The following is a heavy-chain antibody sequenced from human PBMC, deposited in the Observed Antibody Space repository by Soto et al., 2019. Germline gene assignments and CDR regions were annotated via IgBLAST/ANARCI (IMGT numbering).Heavy chain of an antibody. V-gene: IGHV5-51*01. J-gene: IGHJ6*02. D-gene: IGHD3-22*01. CDR3: ATTYYYDSSGYSYGMDV. CDR1: GYSFTSYW. CDR2: IYPGDSDT. Sequence: GESLKISCKGSGYSFTSYWIGWVRQMPGKGLEWMGIIYPGDSDTRYSPSFQGQVTISADKSISTAYLQWSSLKASDTAMYYCATTYYYDSSGYSYGMDVWGQGTTVTVPS.